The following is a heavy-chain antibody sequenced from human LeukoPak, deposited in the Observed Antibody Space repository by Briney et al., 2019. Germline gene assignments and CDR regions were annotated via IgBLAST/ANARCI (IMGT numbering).Heavy chain of an antibody. Sequence: SETLSLTCTVYGGSFSGYYWSWIRQPPGKGLEWIGEINHSGSTNYNPSLKSRVTISVDTSKNQFSLKLSSVTAADTAVYYCARGFSASHARGDYFDYWGQGTLVTVSS. CDR1: GGSFSGYY. D-gene: IGHD2-2*01. CDR3: ARGFSASHARGDYFDY. CDR2: INHSGST. V-gene: IGHV4-34*01. J-gene: IGHJ4*02.